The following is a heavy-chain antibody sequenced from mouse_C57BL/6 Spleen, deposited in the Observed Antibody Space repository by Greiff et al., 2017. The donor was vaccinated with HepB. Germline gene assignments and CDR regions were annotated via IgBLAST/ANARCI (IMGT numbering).Heavy chain of an antibody. D-gene: IGHD1-1*01. CDR2: INPNNGGT. V-gene: IGHV1-26*01. CDR1: GYTFTDYY. J-gene: IGHJ3*01. Sequence: VQLQQSGPELVKPGASVKISCKASGYTFTDYYMNWVKQSHGKSLEWIGDINPNNGGTSYNQKFKGKATLTVDKSSSTAYMELRSLTSEDSAVYYCARWGYGSSYGAYWGQGTLVTVSA. CDR3: ARWGYGSSYGAY.